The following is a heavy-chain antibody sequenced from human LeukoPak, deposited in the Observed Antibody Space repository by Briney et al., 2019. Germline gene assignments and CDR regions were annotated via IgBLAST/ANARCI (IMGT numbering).Heavy chain of an antibody. J-gene: IGHJ3*02. CDR1: GGTFSNSA. CDR2: IIPIYGAA. Sequence: SVTVSCKASGGTFSNSAISWVRQAPGQGLEWMGQIIPIYGAANYAHRFQDRVTITSDESTSTASMEPTSLRSEDTAMYYCAREGRLYDSGGYSVFAAFDIWGQGTMVTVSS. V-gene: IGHV1-69*13. D-gene: IGHD3-22*01. CDR3: AREGRLYDSGGYSVFAAFDI.